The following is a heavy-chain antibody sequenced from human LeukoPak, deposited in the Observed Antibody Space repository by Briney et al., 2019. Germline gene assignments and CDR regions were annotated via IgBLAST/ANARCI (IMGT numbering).Heavy chain of an antibody. CDR2: ISYDGSNK. J-gene: IGHJ4*02. Sequence: AGGSLRLSCAASGFTLSRYGMHWVRQAPGKGLEWVAVISYDGSNKYYADSVKGRFTISRDNSKNTLYLQMNSLRAEDTAVYYCAKDWQQLAFDYWGQGTLVTVSS. D-gene: IGHD6-13*01. CDR1: GFTLSRYG. CDR3: AKDWQQLAFDY. V-gene: IGHV3-30*18.